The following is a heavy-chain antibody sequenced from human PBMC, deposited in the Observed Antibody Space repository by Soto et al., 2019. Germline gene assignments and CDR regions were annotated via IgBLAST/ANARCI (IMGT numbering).Heavy chain of an antibody. D-gene: IGHD2-2*03. CDR3: GRQPGHCDRTTCCGCCSVDG. V-gene: IGHV4-39*01. J-gene: IGHJ6*02. CDR2: IYLSASK. CDR1: GGSISSGSNS. Sequence: QLQLQESGPRLVKPSETLSLTCSVSGGSISSGSNSWAWIRQSPGKGLEWIGTIYLSASKHYNPSLEARGALSAETPRTSLSLRLAAVTAADPAVYSGGRQPGHCDRTTCCGCCSVDGWGQGTTVIVS.